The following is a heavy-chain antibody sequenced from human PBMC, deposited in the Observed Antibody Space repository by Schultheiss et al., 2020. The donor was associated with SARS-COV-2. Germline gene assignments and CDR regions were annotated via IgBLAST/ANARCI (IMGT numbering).Heavy chain of an antibody. CDR2: IYHSGST. V-gene: IGHV4-38-2*01. J-gene: IGHJ6*02. Sequence: SETLSLTCAVSGYSISSGYYWGWIRQPPGKGLEWIGTIYHSGSTYYNPSLKSRVTISVDTSKNQFSLKLSSVTAADTAVYYCARGSVVALRRTDGMDVWGQGTTVTVSS. CDR3: ARGSVVALRRTDGMDV. D-gene: IGHD2-2*01. CDR1: GYSISSGYY.